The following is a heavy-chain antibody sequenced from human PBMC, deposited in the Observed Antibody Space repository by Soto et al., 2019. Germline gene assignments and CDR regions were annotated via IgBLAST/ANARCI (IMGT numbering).Heavy chain of an antibody. D-gene: IGHD2-2*01. CDR3: ARVGGGYQLLHAFDI. CDR1: GFTFSSYS. CDR2: ISSSSSYI. Sequence: GGSLRLSCAASGFTFSSYSMNWVRQAPGKGLEWVSSISSSSSYIYYADSVKGRFTISRDNAKNSLYLQMNSLRAEDTAVYYCARVGGGYQLLHAFDIWGQGTMVTVSS. J-gene: IGHJ3*02. V-gene: IGHV3-21*01.